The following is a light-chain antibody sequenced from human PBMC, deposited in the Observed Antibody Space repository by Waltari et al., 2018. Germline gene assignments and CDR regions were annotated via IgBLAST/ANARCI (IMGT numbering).Light chain of an antibody. CDR2: RDS. Sequence: SYELTHPPSVSVSPGQTARTTCSGHTLPKQFAYWYQQKPGQAPVLVIYRDSERPSGIPERFSGSTSGTTVTLTITGVQAEDEADYYCQSADSSGTSGVFGGVTKVTVL. V-gene: IGLV3-25*03. J-gene: IGLJ3*02. CDR3: QSADSSGTSGV. CDR1: TLPKQF.